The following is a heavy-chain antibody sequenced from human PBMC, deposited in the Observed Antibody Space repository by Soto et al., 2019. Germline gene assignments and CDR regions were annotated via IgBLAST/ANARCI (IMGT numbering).Heavy chain of an antibody. D-gene: IGHD4-17*01. CDR2: IYYSGST. V-gene: IGHV4-31*03. CDR3: AREAYGDYVGNFDP. Sequence: SETLSLTCTVSGGSISSGGYYWSWIRQHPGKGLEWIGYIYYSGSTYYNPSLKSRVTISVDTSKNQFSLKLSSVTAADTAVYYCAREAYGDYVGNFDPWGQRTHVTAPS. J-gene: IGHJ5*02. CDR1: GGSISSGGYY.